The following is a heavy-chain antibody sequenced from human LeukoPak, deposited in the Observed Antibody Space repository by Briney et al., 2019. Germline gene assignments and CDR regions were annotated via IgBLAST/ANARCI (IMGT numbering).Heavy chain of an antibody. CDR3: ARVDYGGNKGEFDY. Sequence: PGGSLRLSCAASEFTFSDYYMSWIRQAPGKGLEWVSYISGSTKIIYYADSVKGRFTISRDNAKNSLYLQMNSLRAEDTAVYYCARVDYGGNKGEFDYWGQGTLVTVSS. J-gene: IGHJ4*02. D-gene: IGHD4-23*01. V-gene: IGHV3-11*04. CDR1: EFTFSDYY. CDR2: ISGSTKII.